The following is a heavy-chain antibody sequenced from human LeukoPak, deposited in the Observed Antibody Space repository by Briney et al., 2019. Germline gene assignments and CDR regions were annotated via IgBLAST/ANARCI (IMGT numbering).Heavy chain of an antibody. D-gene: IGHD2-2*01. CDR3: VSFYETY. V-gene: IGHV3-74*01. CDR2: VNSDGSWT. Sequence: GGSLRLSCAASGNYWMHWVRQAPGKGLVWVSHVNSDGSWTSYADSVKGRFTISKDNAKNTVYLQMNNLRAEDTAVYYCVSFYETYWGRGTLVTVSS. J-gene: IGHJ4*02. CDR1: GNYW.